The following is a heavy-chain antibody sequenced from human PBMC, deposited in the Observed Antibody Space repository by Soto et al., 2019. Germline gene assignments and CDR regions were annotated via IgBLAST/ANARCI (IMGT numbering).Heavy chain of an antibody. CDR3: APGYDSSGHREYYFDY. D-gene: IGHD3-22*01. Sequence: QVQLQESGPGLVKPSETLSLTCTVSGGSISSYYWSWIRQPPGKGLEWIGYIYYSGSTNYNPSLKSRVTISVDTSKNQFSLKLSAVTAADTAVYYCAPGYDSSGHREYYFDYWGQGTLVTVSS. CDR2: IYYSGST. J-gene: IGHJ4*02. V-gene: IGHV4-59*01. CDR1: GGSISSYY.